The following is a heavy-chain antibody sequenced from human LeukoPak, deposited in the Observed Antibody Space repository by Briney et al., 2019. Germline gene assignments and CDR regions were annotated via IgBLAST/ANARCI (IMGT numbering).Heavy chain of an antibody. V-gene: IGHV3-23*01. Sequence: GGSLRLSCAASGFTFSSYGMSWVRQAPGKGLEWVSVISGSGGRTYSADSVKGRFTISRDNSKNTLTLQMNSLRAEDTAVYYCAKDRGYNILTGYSKGHYFDYWGQGTLVTVSS. J-gene: IGHJ4*02. CDR1: GFTFSSYG. D-gene: IGHD3-9*01. CDR3: AKDRGYNILTGYSKGHYFDY. CDR2: ISGSGGRT.